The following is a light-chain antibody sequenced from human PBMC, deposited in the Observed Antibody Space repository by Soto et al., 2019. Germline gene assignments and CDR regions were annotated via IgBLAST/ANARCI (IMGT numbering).Light chain of an antibody. J-gene: IGKJ5*01. CDR2: VAS. Sequence: EIVLTQSPATLSLSPGERATLSCRASQSVSSYLAWYQQKPGQAPRLLIYVASTRAPGIPARFSGSGSGTEFTLTISSLQSEDFAVYYCQQYNNWPITFGRGTRWRL. CDR1: QSVSSY. CDR3: QQYNNWPIT. V-gene: IGKV3-15*01.